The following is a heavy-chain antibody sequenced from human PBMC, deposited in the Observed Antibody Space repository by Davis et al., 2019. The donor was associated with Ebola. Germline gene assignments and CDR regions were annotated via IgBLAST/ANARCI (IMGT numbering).Heavy chain of an antibody. D-gene: IGHD3-22*01. V-gene: IGHV4-59*06. J-gene: IGHJ4*02. Sequence: SETLSLTCIVSGGSISSSYWSWIRQHPGKGLKWIGYIYYSGSTYYNPSLKSRVTISVDTSKNQFSLKLSSVAAADTAVYYCARTAYSDTAGYYFDYWGQGTLVTVSS. CDR1: GGSISSSY. CDR2: IYYSGST. CDR3: ARTAYSDTAGYYFDY.